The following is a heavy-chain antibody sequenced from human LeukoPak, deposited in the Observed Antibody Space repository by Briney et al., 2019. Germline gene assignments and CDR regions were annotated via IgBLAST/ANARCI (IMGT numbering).Heavy chain of an antibody. V-gene: IGHV4-61*01. Sequence: SETLSLTCTVSGGSVSSGSYYWSWIRQPPGKGLEWIGYIYYSGSTKYNPSLKSRVTISIDTSKNQFSLKLSSVTAADTAMYYCAGVVGGSYSMDVWGQGTTVTVSS. CDR1: GGSVSSGSYY. CDR3: AGVVGGSYSMDV. D-gene: IGHD1-26*01. J-gene: IGHJ6*03. CDR2: IYYSGST.